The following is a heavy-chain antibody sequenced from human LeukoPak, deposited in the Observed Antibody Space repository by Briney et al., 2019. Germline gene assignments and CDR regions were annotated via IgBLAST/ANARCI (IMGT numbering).Heavy chain of an antibody. D-gene: IGHD3-3*01. V-gene: IGHV1-8*01. J-gene: IGHJ6*03. CDR1: GYTFTSYD. CDR3: ARSPALFLEWLFPNYYYYYMDV. CDR2: MNPNSGNT. Sequence: ASVKVSCKASGYTFTSYDINWVRQATGQGLEWMGWMNPNSGNTGYAQKFQGRVTMTRNTSISTAYMELSSLRSEDTAVYYCARSPALFLEWLFPNYYYYYMDVWGKGTTVTVSS.